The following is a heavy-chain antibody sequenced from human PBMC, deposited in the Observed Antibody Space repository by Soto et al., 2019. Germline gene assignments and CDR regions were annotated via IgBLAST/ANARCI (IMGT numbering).Heavy chain of an antibody. CDR2: INAGNGNT. CDR3: ARGGSGYSAKNLWNPMDV. CDR1: GYTFTSYA. D-gene: IGHD5-18*01. V-gene: IGHV1-3*01. J-gene: IGHJ6*02. Sequence: GASVKVSCKASGYTFTSYAMHWVRQAPGQRLEWMGWINAGNGNTKYSQKSQGRVTITRDTSASTAYMELSSLRSEDTAVYYCARGGSGYSAKNLWNPMDVWGQGTTVTVSS.